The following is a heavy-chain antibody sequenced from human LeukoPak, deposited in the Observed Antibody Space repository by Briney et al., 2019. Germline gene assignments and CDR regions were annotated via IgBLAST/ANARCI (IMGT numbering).Heavy chain of an antibody. J-gene: IGHJ4*02. V-gene: IGHV4-39*01. CDR2: IYYSGST. Sequence: SETLSLTCTVSGGSISSSSFYWGWIRQPPGRGLEWIGSIYYSGSTYYNPSLKSRVTISVDTSKNQFSLKLSSVTAADTAVYYCARLYYYDSSGYYYVGGSFDYWGQGTLVTVSS. CDR1: GGSISSSSFY. CDR3: ARLYYYDSSGYYYVGGSFDY. D-gene: IGHD3-22*01.